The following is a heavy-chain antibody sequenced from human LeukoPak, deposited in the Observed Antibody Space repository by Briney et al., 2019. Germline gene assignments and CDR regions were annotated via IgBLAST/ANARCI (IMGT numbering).Heavy chain of an antibody. Sequence: SETLSLTCTVSGGSISSYYWSWIRQPPGKGLEWIGYIYYSGSTNYNPSLKSRVTISVDTSKNQFSLKLSSVTAAETAVYFCASTFSGSGSYAFDHWGLGTLVTVSS. D-gene: IGHD3-10*01. J-gene: IGHJ4*02. CDR3: ASTFSGSGSYAFDH. CDR1: GGSISSYY. V-gene: IGHV4-59*08. CDR2: IYYSGST.